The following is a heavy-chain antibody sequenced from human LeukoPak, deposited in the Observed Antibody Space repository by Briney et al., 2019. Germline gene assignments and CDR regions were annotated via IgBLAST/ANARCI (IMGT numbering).Heavy chain of an antibody. CDR1: GFTFSSYG. CDR2: IWYDGSNK. Sequence: GGSLTLSCAASGFTFSSYGMHWVRQAPGEGLEWVAVIWYDGSNKYYADSVKGRFTISRDNSKNTLYLQMNSLRAEDTAVYYCARDQGSSTSGNYFDYWGQGTLVTVSS. D-gene: IGHD2-2*01. V-gene: IGHV3-33*01. J-gene: IGHJ4*02. CDR3: ARDQGSSTSGNYFDY.